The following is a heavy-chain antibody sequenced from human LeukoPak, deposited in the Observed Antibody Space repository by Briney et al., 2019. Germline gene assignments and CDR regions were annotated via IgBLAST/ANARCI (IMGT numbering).Heavy chain of an antibody. CDR1: GGSISSYY. CDR2: IYYSGST. CDR3: ASTGTYSSGWYDY. V-gene: IGHV4-59*01. D-gene: IGHD6-19*01. J-gene: IGHJ4*02. Sequence: SETLSLTCTVSGGSISSYYWSWIRQPPGKGLEWIGYIYYSGSTNYNPSLKSRVTISVDTSKNQFSLKLSSVTAVDTAVYYCASTGTYSSGWYDYWGQGTLVTVSS.